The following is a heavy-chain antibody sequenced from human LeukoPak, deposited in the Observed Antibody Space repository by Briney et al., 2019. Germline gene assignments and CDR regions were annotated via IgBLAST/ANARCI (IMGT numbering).Heavy chain of an antibody. V-gene: IGHV3-9*03. CDR2: INWNSDSI. D-gene: IGHD6-13*01. Sequence: PGGSLRLSCAASGFTFDDYAMHWVRQAPGQGLEWVSGINWNSDSIGYAGSVKGRFTISRDNAKNSLFLQMNSLRADDMALYYCAKGYSSSGGGFDIWGQGTMVTVSS. J-gene: IGHJ3*02. CDR3: AKGYSSSGGGFDI. CDR1: GFTFDDYA.